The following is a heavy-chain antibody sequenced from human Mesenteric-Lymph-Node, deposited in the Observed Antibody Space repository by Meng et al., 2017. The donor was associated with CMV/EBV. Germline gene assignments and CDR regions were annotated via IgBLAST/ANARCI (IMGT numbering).Heavy chain of an antibody. CDR1: GDSMYNYY. Sequence: LSLTCIVSGDSMYNYYWNWIRQPPGKGLEWVSYISSSGSTIYYADSVKGRFTISRDNAKNSLYLQMNSLRAEDTAVYYCASNYYDSGSSDYWGQGTLVTVSS. D-gene: IGHD3-22*01. V-gene: IGHV3-11*04. CDR3: ASNYYDSGSSDY. J-gene: IGHJ4*02. CDR2: ISSSGSTI.